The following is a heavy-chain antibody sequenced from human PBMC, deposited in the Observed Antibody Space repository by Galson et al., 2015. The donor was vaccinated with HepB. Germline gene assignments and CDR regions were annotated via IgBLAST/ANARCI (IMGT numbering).Heavy chain of an antibody. D-gene: IGHD6-13*01. J-gene: IGHJ4*02. CDR1: GSTLSNAW. V-gene: IGHV3-15*01. Sequence: SLRLSCAVSGSTLSNAWMSWVRQAPGKGLGWVGSIKNKIDGGTRDYGALVKCRFTISRDDSKNTLYVQMNSLKTDDTAVYYCTTVPAGTESFVHWGQGTLVTVSS. CDR3: TTVPAGTESFVH. CDR2: IKNKIDGGTR.